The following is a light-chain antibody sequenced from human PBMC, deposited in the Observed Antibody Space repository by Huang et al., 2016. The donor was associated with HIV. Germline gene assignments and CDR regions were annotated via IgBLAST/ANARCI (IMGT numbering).Light chain of an antibody. CDR3: QQRSAWPLT. Sequence: EIVLTQSPPTLSLSPGERATLSCRASQSVRSYLAWYQQKPGQAPRLLIYDASNRATGIPARFSGSGSGTDFTLTISNLQSEDFAVYYCQQRSAWPLTFGGGTKVEI. CDR1: QSVRSY. V-gene: IGKV3-11*01. J-gene: IGKJ4*01. CDR2: DAS.